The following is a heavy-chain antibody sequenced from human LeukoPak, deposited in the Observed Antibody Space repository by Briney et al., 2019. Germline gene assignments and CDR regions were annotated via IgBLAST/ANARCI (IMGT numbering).Heavy chain of an antibody. Sequence: GGSLRLSCAASGFTFSSYGMHWVRQAPGKGLEWVAVISYDGSNKYYADSVKGRFTISRDNSKNTLYLQMNSLRAKDTAVYYCAREARITMIVVADLDPWGQGTLVTVSS. CDR1: GFTFSSYG. J-gene: IGHJ5*02. D-gene: IGHD3-22*01. CDR3: AREARITMIVVADLDP. CDR2: ISYDGSNK. V-gene: IGHV3-30*03.